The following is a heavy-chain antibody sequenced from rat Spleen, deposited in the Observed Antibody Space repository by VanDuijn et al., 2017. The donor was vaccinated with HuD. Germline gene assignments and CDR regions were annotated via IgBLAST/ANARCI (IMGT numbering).Heavy chain of an antibody. CDR1: GFTFKNYW. CDR2: ISYGDSSGHSST. CDR3: ETRDNNYIY. D-gene: IGHD1-10*01. J-gene: IGHJ2*01. Sequence: EVQLVESDGGLVQPGRSLKLSCVASGFTFKNYWMTWIRQAPTKGLEWVATISYGDSSGHSSTYYRDSVKGRFTISRANAKSTLSLQMDSLRSEDTATYYCETRDNNYIYWGQGVMVTVSS. V-gene: IGHV5-29*01.